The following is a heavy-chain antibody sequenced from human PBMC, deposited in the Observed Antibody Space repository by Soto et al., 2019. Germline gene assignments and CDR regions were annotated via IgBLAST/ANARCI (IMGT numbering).Heavy chain of an antibody. V-gene: IGHV1-69*04. CDR1: GGSFSSYT. D-gene: IGHD3-16*01. J-gene: IGHJ4*02. Sequence: ASVKLSCKACGGSFSSYTISWVRQAPGQGLEWMGRIIPILGIANYAQKLQGRVTMTTDTSTSTAYMELRSLRSDDTAVYYCARDWFGVDYWGQGTLVTVSS. CDR2: IIPILGIA. CDR3: ARDWFGVDY.